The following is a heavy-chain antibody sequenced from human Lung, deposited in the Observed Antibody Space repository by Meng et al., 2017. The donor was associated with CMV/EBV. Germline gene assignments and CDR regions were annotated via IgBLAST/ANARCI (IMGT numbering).Heavy chain of an antibody. CDR1: GFTFSNYG. CDR2: ITYDGGSK. Sequence: GGSLRLXCAASGFTFSNYGMHWVRQAPGKGLEWVAVITYDGGSKYYADAVKVQFSITRDNSKTTLYLQMKSQRAEDTGIYDYERDRKGGNYASGAFDIWGQGTXVTVSS. V-gene: IGHV3-30*04. J-gene: IGHJ3*02. CDR3: ERDRKGGNYASGAFDI. D-gene: IGHD4-11*01.